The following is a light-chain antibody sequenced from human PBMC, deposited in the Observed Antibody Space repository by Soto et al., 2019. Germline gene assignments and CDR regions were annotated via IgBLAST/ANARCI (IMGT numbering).Light chain of an antibody. CDR3: QQYNTYGT. CDR2: DAS. CDR1: QTISSW. Sequence: DIQMTQSPSTLSGSVGARVIITCRASQTISSWLAWYQPKPGKAPKLLIYDASSLESGVPSRLSGSGSGTEFTLTISSLQPDDFATYDCQQYNTYGTFGQGTKVDI. J-gene: IGKJ1*01. V-gene: IGKV1-5*01.